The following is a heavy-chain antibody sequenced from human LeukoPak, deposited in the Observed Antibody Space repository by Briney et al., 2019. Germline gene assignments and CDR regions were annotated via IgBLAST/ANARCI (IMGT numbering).Heavy chain of an antibody. J-gene: IGHJ3*02. CDR1: GGSISCYF. V-gene: IGHV4-59*01. Sequence: KPSETLSLTCTVSGGSISCYFWRWSRQPPGKGVGGICYTYYRGSTNYKPSLKSRVTISVDTSKNQFSLKLSSVTAADTAVYYCARKELNRGSFFDIWGQGTMVTVSS. CDR2: TYYRGST. D-gene: IGHD1-7*01. CDR3: ARKELNRGSFFDI.